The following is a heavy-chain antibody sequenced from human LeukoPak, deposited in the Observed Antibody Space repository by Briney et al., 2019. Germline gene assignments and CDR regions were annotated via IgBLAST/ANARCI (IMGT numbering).Heavy chain of an antibody. V-gene: IGHV4-59*01. CDR1: SGSISSYY. CDR3: ARDVLRSAFDI. D-gene: IGHD2-8*01. J-gene: IGHJ3*02. Sequence: SETLSLTCTVSSGSISSYYWSWIRQPPGKGLEWIGYIYYSGSTNYNPSLKSRVTISVDTSKNQFSLKLSSVTAADTAVYYCARDVLRSAFDIWGQGTMVTVSS. CDR2: IYYSGST.